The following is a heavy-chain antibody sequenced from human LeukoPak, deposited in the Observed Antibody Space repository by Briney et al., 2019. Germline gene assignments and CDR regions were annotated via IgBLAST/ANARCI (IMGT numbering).Heavy chain of an antibody. D-gene: IGHD3-3*01. Sequence: SETLSLTCTVSGGSISSSSYYWGWIRQPPGKGLEWIGYIYYSGSTNYNPSLKSRVTISVDTSKNQFSLKLSSVTAADTAVYYCARDWLDGNYDFWSGYYYYYYYMDVWGKGTTVTVSS. CDR3: ARDWLDGNYDFWSGYYYYYYYMDV. CDR1: GGSISSSSYY. J-gene: IGHJ6*03. CDR2: IYYSGST. V-gene: IGHV4-61*01.